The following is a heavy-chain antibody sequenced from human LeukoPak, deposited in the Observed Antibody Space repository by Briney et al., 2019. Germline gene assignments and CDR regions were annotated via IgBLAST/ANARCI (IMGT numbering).Heavy chain of an antibody. V-gene: IGHV1-2*02. CDR2: INPNSGGT. CDR3: ARDTYKPIVGATTYYYYGMDV. J-gene: IGHJ6*02. D-gene: IGHD1-26*01. CDR1: GYTFTGYY. Sequence: ASVKVSCKASGYTFTGYYMHWVRQAPGQGLEWMGWINPNSGGTNYAQKFQGRVTMTRDTSISTAYMELSRLRSDDTAVYYCARDTYKPIVGATTYYYYGMDVWGQGTTVTVSS.